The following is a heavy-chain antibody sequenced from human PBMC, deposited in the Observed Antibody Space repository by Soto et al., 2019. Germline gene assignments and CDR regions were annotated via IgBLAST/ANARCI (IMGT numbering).Heavy chain of an antibody. V-gene: IGHV3-9*01. D-gene: IGHD6-13*01. CDR1: GFTFDDYA. J-gene: IGHJ4*02. CDR3: AKDIGNSPGVFDY. Sequence: GGSLRLSCAASGFTFDDYAMHWARQAPGKGLEWVSGISWNSGSIGYADSVKGRFTISRVNAKNSLYLQMNSLRAEDTALYYCAKDIGNSPGVFDYWGQGTLVTVSS. CDR2: ISWNSGSI.